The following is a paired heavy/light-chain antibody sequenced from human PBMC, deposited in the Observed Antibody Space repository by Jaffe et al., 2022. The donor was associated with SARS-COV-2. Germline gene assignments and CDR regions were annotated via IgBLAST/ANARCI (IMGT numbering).Heavy chain of an antibody. CDR3: ASYVLS. D-gene: IGHD3-16*01. CDR1: GFTFSNYN. Sequence: EVQLVESGGGLVQPGGSLRLSCAASGFTFSNYNMNWVRQAPGKGLEWVSYISSSSSTIYYADSVKGRFTISRDNSKNSLYLQMNSLRAEDTAVYYCASYVLSWGQGTLVTVSS. V-gene: IGHV3-48*01. J-gene: IGHJ4*02. CDR2: ISSSSSTI.
Light chain of an antibody. Sequence: DIVMTQSPDSLAVSLGERATINCKSSQNILDSSNNKNSLAWYQQKPGQPPKLFFYWASTRESGVPDRFSGSGSGRDFTLTISSLQAEDVAVYYCQQYQRIPHTFGQGTTLEI. CDR3: QQYQRIPHT. CDR1: QNILDSSNNKNS. CDR2: WAS. J-gene: IGKJ2*01. V-gene: IGKV4-1*01.